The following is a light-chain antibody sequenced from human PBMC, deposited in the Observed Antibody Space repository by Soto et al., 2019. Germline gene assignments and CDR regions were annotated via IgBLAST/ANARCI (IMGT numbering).Light chain of an antibody. Sequence: QSALTQPASVSGSPGQSITISCTGTSSDVGSYNLVSWYQQHPGKAPKLMIYEGSKRPSGVSNRFSGSKSGNTASLTISGLQAEDEADYYCCSYAGSSLGGGTKLTVL. CDR3: CSYAGSS. V-gene: IGLV2-23*01. CDR1: SSDVGSYNL. CDR2: EGS. J-gene: IGLJ2*01.